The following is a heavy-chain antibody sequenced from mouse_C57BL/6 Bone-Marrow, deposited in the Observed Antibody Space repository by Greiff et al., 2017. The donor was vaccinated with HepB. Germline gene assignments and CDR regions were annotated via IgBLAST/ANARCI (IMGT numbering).Heavy chain of an antibody. CDR2: INPNYGTT. V-gene: IGHV1-39*01. D-gene: IGHD1-1*01. Sequence: VHVKQSGPELVKPGASVKISCKASGYSFTDYNMNWVKQSNGKSLEWIGVINPNYGTTSYNQKFKGKATLTVDQSSSTAYMQLNSLTSEDSAVYYCARLNYYGSRGGDYFDYWGQGTTLTVSS. CDR3: ARLNYYGSRGGDYFDY. J-gene: IGHJ2*01. CDR1: GYSFTDYN.